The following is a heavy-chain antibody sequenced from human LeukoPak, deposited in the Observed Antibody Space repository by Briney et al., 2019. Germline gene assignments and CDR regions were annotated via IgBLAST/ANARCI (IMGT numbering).Heavy chain of an antibody. Sequence: SETLSLTCTVSGGSISSSSYYWGWIRQTPGKGLEWIGIIYYSGSTSYNPSLKSRVTISIDTSKNQFSLKLSSVTAADTAVYYCAGPLLTYYSDSSAYSWGQGTLVTASS. CDR1: GGSISSSSYY. CDR2: IYYSGST. D-gene: IGHD3-22*01. J-gene: IGHJ4*02. CDR3: AGPLLTYYSDSSAYS. V-gene: IGHV4-39*01.